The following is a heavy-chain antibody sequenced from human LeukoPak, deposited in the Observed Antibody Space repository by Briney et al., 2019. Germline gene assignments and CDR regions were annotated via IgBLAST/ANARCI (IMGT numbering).Heavy chain of an antibody. D-gene: IGHD6-13*01. Sequence: PGGSLRLSCAASEFTFSDYYMSWIRQAPGKGLEWVSYISSSGSTIYYADSVKGRFTTSRDNSKNTLYLQMNSLRAEDTAVYYCAKGWRSSYDYWGQGTLVTVSS. CDR3: AKGWRSSYDY. CDR1: EFTFSDYY. V-gene: IGHV3-11*01. J-gene: IGHJ4*02. CDR2: ISSSGSTI.